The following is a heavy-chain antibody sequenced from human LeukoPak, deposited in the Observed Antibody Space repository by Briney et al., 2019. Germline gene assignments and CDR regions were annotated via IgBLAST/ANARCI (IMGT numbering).Heavy chain of an antibody. V-gene: IGHV1-2*06. CDR3: GRDWELRFHQGGLDY. Sequence: APVKVSCKGSGYTFFRYYIHWVRQVPGQGLEWMGRINPRDGETSFAQKFQGRVTMTRDTSISTAYMELSGLRSDDTAVYYCGRDWELRFHQGGLDYWGQGTLVTVSS. CDR1: GYTFFRYY. J-gene: IGHJ4*02. D-gene: IGHD3-3*01. CDR2: INPRDGET.